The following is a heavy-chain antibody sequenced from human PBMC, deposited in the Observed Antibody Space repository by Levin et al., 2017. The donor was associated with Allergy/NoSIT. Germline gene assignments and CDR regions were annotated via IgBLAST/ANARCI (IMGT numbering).Heavy chain of an antibody. CDR1: GYTFTSYY. D-gene: IGHD3-10*01. J-gene: IGHJ6*02. CDR3: ARGFGSPDGLYYYYGMDV. V-gene: IGHV1-46*01. Sequence: AASVKVSCKASGYTFTSYYMHWVRQAPGQGLEWMGIINPSGGSTSYAQKFQGRVTMTRDTSTSTVYMELSSLRSEDTAVYYCARGFGSPDGLYYYYGMDVWGQGTTVTVSS. CDR2: INPSGGST.